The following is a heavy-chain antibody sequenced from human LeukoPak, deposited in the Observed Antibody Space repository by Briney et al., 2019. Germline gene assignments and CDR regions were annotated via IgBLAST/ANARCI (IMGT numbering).Heavy chain of an antibody. CDR2: INPNSGGT. D-gene: IGHD5-24*01. CDR1: GYTFTGYY. V-gene: IGHV1-2*02. Sequence: ASVKVSCKASGYTFTGYYMHWVRQAPGQGLEWMGWINPNSGGTNYAQKFQGRVTMTRDTSISTAYMELSRLRSDDTAVYYCAGGVILSRRWLQGDYWGQGTLVTVSS. CDR3: AGGVILSRRWLQGDY. J-gene: IGHJ4*02.